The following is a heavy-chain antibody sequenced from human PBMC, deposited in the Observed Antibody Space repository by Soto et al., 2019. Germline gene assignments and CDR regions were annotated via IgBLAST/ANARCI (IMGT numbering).Heavy chain of an antibody. Sequence: QVQLVQSGAEVKKPGASVKVSCKASGYTFTSYAMHWVRQAPGQRLEWMGWINAGNGNTKYSQKFQGRVTITRDTPASKAYMELSSLRSEDTAVYYCAGVGVGPAVTTGYDYWGQGTLVTVSS. CDR2: INAGNGNT. D-gene: IGHD4-17*01. CDR3: AGVGVGPAVTTGYDY. J-gene: IGHJ4*02. V-gene: IGHV1-3*01. CDR1: GYTFTSYA.